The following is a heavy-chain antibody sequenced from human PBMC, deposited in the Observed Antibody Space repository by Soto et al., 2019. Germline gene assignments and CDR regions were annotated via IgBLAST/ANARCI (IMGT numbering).Heavy chain of an antibody. V-gene: IGHV1-69*01. CDR2: IIPIFGTA. CDR3: ARAPNILTVKYYFDY. CDR1: GGTFSSYS. J-gene: IGHJ4*02. D-gene: IGHD3-9*01. Sequence: QVQLVQSGAEVKKPGSSVKVSCKASGGTFSSYSINWVRQAPGQGLEWMGGIIPIFGTANNAQKFQGRVTITAYESATTVYMERSSLRSEDTAVYYCARAPNILTVKYYFDYWGQGTLVTVSS.